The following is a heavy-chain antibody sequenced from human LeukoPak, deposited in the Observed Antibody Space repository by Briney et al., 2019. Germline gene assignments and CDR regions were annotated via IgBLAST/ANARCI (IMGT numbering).Heavy chain of an antibody. D-gene: IGHD6-13*01. Sequence: GESLKISCKAFGYSFTSYWIGWVRQMPGKGLEWMGIIYPGDSDTRYSPSFQGQVTISADKSISTAYLQWSSLKASDTAIYYCARTHSSSWPYSSDYWGQGTLVTVSS. CDR1: GYSFTSYW. J-gene: IGHJ4*02. V-gene: IGHV5-51*01. CDR3: ARTHSSSWPYSSDY. CDR2: IYPGDSDT.